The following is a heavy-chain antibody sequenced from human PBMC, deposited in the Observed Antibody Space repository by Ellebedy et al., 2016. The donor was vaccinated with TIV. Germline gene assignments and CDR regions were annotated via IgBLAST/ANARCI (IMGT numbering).Heavy chain of an antibody. Sequence: PGGSLRLSCAASGFTVSSYFMNWVRQTPGKGLEWVSVIYHDGGTNYTDSVKGRFTISRDSSKNTLYLQMNSLRAEETAVYYCARDPRGWGDYGDNYFDPWGQGTLVTVSS. CDR3: ARDPRGWGDYGDNYFDP. CDR2: IYHDGGT. V-gene: IGHV3-66*01. CDR1: GFTVSSYF. D-gene: IGHD4-17*01. J-gene: IGHJ5*02.